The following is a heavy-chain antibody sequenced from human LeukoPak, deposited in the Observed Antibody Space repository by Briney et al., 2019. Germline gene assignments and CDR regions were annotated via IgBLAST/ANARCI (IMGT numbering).Heavy chain of an antibody. Sequence: GGSLRLSCAASGFTFSSYSMNWVRQAPGKGLEWVSSISSSSSYIYYADSVKGRFTISRDNAKNSLYLQMNSLRAEDTAVYYCARDRHDYGDYGDYWGQGTLVTVSS. CDR3: ARDRHDYGDYGDY. J-gene: IGHJ4*02. CDR2: ISSSSSYI. V-gene: IGHV3-21*01. CDR1: GFTFSSYS. D-gene: IGHD4-17*01.